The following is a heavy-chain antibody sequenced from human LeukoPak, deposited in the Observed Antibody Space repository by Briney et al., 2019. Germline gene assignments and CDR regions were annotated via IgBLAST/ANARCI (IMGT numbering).Heavy chain of an antibody. V-gene: IGHV3-11*06. CDR3: ARAFRYCSSTSCYLDP. D-gene: IGHD2-2*01. J-gene: IGHJ5*02. CDR2: ISTSSYT. CDR1: GFTFSDYY. Sequence: GGALRLSCAASGFTFSDYYMSWIRQAPGRGVEWVSYISTSSYTNYAYSVTGRFTISTENAKNSLYLQLNSLRAADPAVYYCARAFRYCSSTSCYLDPWGQGTMVTVSS.